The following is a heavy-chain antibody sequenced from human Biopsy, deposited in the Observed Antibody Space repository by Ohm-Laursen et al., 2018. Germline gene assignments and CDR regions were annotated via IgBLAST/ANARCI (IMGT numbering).Heavy chain of an antibody. D-gene: IGHD6-19*01. J-gene: IGHJ4*02. Sequence: SSVKVSCKASGFSFTGYYIHWVRQAPGQGLEWMGWISPKSGDTNYAHKFQGNITMTRDTSMSTAHMEMSRLRCDDTAVYYCALQSVAQMKNFDYWGQGTLVTVSS. CDR2: ISPKSGDT. CDR1: GFSFTGYY. CDR3: ALQSVAQMKNFDY. V-gene: IGHV1-2*02.